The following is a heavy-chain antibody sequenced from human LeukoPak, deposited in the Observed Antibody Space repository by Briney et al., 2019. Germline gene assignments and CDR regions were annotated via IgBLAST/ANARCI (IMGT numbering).Heavy chain of an antibody. Sequence: SETLSLTCAVYGGSFSGYYWSWIRQPPGKGLEWIGEINHSGSTNYNPSLKSRVTISVDTSKNQFSLKLSSVTAADTAVYYCARFRPRGVTTLVFDYWGQGTLVTVSS. D-gene: IGHD3-10*01. CDR3: ARFRPRGVTTLVFDY. J-gene: IGHJ4*02. V-gene: IGHV4-34*01. CDR2: INHSGST. CDR1: GGSFSGYY.